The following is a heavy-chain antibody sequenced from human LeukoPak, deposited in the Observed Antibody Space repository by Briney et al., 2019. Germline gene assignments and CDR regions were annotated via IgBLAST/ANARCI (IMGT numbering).Heavy chain of an antibody. V-gene: IGHV1-8*01. CDR2: MNPNSGST. J-gene: IGHJ4*02. CDR1: GYTFTNHD. Sequence: ASVKVSCKASGYTFTNHDFNWMRQATGQGLEWMGWMNPNSGSTGYAQKFQGRVTITADESTSTAYMELSSLRSEDTAVYYCARDGDFWSGYYLYYFDYWGQGTLVTVSS. CDR3: ARDGDFWSGYYLYYFDY. D-gene: IGHD3-3*01.